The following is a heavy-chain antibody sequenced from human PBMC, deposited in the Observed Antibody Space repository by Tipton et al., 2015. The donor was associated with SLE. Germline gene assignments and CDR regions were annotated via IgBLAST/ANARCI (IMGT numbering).Heavy chain of an antibody. V-gene: IGHV4-31*03. D-gene: IGHD2-15*01. CDR1: GGSISSGGYY. J-gene: IGHJ4*02. Sequence: TLSLTCTVSGGSISSGGYYWSWIRQHPGKGLEWIGYIYYSGSTYYNPSLKSRVTISVDTSKYQFSLKLSSVTAADTAVYYCAKGGGSNEGYFDYWGQGTLVTVSS. CDR3: AKGGGSNEGYFDY. CDR2: IYYSGST.